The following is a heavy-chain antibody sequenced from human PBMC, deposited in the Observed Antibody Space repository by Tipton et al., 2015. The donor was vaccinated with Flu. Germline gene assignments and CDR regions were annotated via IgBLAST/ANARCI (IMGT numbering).Heavy chain of an antibody. Sequence: SLRLSCAASGFTFSSYAMSFVRQAPGKGLEWVSGISGSGGSTYYADSVKGRFTISRENSKNTLYLQMNSLRAEDTAVYYCAKEVPTYSGYVGAWFDPWGQGTLVTVSS. CDR1: GFTFSSYA. CDR3: AKEVPTYSGYVGAWFDP. J-gene: IGHJ5*02. D-gene: IGHD5-12*01. CDR2: ISGSGGST. V-gene: IGHV3-23*01.